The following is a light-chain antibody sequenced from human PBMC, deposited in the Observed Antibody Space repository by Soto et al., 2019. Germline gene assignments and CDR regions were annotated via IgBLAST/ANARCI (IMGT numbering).Light chain of an antibody. CDR3: QSSDDTGDYYL. Sequence: SYELTQPPSVSVSPGQTARITCSGDELSKQYSFWYQQKPGQAPVLVINKDTERASGIPERFSGSSSGTTVTLTISGVRAVDEATYYCQSSDDTGDYYLFGTGTKVTVL. V-gene: IGLV3-25*02. CDR1: ELSKQY. J-gene: IGLJ1*01. CDR2: KDT.